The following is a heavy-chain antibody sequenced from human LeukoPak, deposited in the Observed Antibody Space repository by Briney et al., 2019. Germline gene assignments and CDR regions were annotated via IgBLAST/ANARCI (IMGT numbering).Heavy chain of an antibody. J-gene: IGHJ6*02. V-gene: IGHV1-69*04. CDR2: IIPILGIA. CDR1: GGTFSSYA. CDR3: AREDIVVVPAADYYYYYGMDV. D-gene: IGHD2-2*01. Sequence: SVKVSCKASGGTFSSYAISLVRQAPGQGLEWMVRIIPILGIANYAQKFQGRVTITADKSTSTAYMELSSLRSEDTAVCYCAREDIVVVPAADYYYYYGMDVWGQGTTVTVSS.